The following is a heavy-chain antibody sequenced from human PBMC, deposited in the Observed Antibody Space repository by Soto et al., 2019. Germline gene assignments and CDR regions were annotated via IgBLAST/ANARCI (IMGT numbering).Heavy chain of an antibody. CDR3: AKNGQPPYYYYGLDV. D-gene: IGHD2-8*01. CDR2: ISGYNGDT. J-gene: IGHJ6*02. CDR1: GYTFIRYG. V-gene: IGHV1-18*01. Sequence: QGHLVQSGAEVKKPGASVKVSCKASGYTFIRYGISWVRQAPGQGLDWMGWISGYNGDTNYAQNLQDRVTMTIDTSTNTAYMELRSLTSDDTAVYYCAKNGQPPYYYYGLDVWGQGTTVTVSS.